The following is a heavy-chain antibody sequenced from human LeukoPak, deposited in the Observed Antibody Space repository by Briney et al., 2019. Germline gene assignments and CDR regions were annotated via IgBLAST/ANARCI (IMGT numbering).Heavy chain of an antibody. J-gene: IGHJ6*02. CDR1: GFTFSSYA. Sequence: GGSLRLSCAASGFTFSSYAMSWVRQAPGKGLEWVSAISGSGGSTYYADSVKGRFTISRDNSKNTLYLQMNSLRAEDTAIYYCAKDGVGFRRGMDVWGRGTTVTVSS. V-gene: IGHV3-23*01. CDR3: AKDGVGFRRGMDV. CDR2: ISGSGGST. D-gene: IGHD1-26*01.